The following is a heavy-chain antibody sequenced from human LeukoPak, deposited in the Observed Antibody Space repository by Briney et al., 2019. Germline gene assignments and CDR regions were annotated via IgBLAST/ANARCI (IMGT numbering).Heavy chain of an antibody. CDR3: AKDLSPGPD. CDR1: GFTFSSYS. V-gene: IGHV3-23*01. CDR2: IIGSGLST. J-gene: IGHJ4*02. Sequence: PGGSLRLSCAASGFTFSSYSMNWVRQAPGKGLKWVSAIIGSGLSTYYADSVKGRFTISRDNSKNTLYLQMNSLRAEDTAVYYSAKDLSPGPDWGQGTLVTVSS.